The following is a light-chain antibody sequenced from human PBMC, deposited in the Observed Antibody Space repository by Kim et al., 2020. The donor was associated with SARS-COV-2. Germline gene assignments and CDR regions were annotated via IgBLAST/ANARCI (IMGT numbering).Light chain of an antibody. CDR2: KVS. CDR1: QSLLHSDGETY. CDR3: MQGIYLPLT. V-gene: IGKV2-29*02. J-gene: IGKJ4*01. Sequence: PASISCKSSQSLLHSDGETYLYWYLQKPGQSPQLLIYKVSSRFSGVPDRFSGSGSGTDFTLKISRVEAEDVGVYYCMQGIYLPLTFGGGTKVDIK.